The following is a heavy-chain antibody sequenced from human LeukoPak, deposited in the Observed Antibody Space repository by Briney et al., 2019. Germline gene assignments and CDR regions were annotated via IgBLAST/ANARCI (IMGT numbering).Heavy chain of an antibody. CDR2: IKQDGSEK. CDR1: GFTFRSYA. CDR3: ARGWDMDV. Sequence: GGSLRLSCAASGFTFRSYAMSWVRQAPGKGLEWVANIKQDGSEKYYVDSVKGRFTISRDNAKNSVYLQMNSLRAEDTAVYYCARGWDMDVWGQGTTVTVSS. V-gene: IGHV3-7*03. D-gene: IGHD1-26*01. J-gene: IGHJ6*02.